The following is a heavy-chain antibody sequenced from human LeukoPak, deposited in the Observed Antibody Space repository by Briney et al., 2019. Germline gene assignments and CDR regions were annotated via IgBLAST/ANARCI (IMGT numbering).Heavy chain of an antibody. CDR3: ARARAAAGTKWAFDI. J-gene: IGHJ3*02. Sequence: SETLSLTCTVSGGSISSYYWSWIRQPAGKGLEWIGRIYTSGSTNYNLSLKSRVTMSVDTSKNQFSLKLSSVTAADTAMYYCARARAAAGTKWAFDIWGQGTMVTVSS. CDR1: GGSISSYY. D-gene: IGHD6-13*01. V-gene: IGHV4-4*07. CDR2: IYTSGST.